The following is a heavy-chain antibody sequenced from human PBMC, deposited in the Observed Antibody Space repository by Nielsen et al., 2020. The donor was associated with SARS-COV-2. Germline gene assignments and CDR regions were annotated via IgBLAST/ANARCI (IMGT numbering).Heavy chain of an antibody. J-gene: IGHJ5*02. V-gene: IGHV1-18*04. Sequence: ASVKVSCKASGYTFTNYGISWVRQAPRQGLEWLGWISGHNGDTYYAQKVQDRLTLTADSSTSTAFLELTSLTSDNTAVYYCARYSTGWFSGLYWFDPRGQGTLVTVST. D-gene: IGHD2-2*01. CDR1: GYTFTNYG. CDR3: ARYSTGWFSGLYWFDP. CDR2: ISGHNGDT.